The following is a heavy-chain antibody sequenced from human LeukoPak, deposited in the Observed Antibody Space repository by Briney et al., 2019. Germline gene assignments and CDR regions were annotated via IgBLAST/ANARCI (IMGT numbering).Heavy chain of an antibody. CDR2: IIPVFGTA. Sequence: SVKVSCKASGGTFSSYAISWVRQAPGQGLEWMRGIIPVFGTANYAQKFQGRVTITTDESTSTAYMELSSLRSEDTAVYYCARAPTSSTRDAFDIWGQGTMVTVSS. J-gene: IGHJ3*02. D-gene: IGHD2/OR15-2a*01. CDR1: GGTFSSYA. V-gene: IGHV1-69*05. CDR3: ARAPTSSTRDAFDI.